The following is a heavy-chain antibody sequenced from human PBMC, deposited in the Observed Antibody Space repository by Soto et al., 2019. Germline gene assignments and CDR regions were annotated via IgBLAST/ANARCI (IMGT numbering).Heavy chain of an antibody. V-gene: IGHV4-4*02. CDR1: GDSISSGAW. Sequence: QVQLQESGPGLVKASETLSLTCAVSGDSISSGAWWSWVRQSPGKGLQLIGEIYHSGNTRNNPSLKSRVTMSVDKSNNQFSLNLMSVTAADTATYYCAGESRTGCSSTDCYMSWGRGILVTVSS. D-gene: IGHD2-2*01. CDR3: AGESRTGCSSTDCYMS. J-gene: IGHJ5*02. CDR2: IYHSGNT.